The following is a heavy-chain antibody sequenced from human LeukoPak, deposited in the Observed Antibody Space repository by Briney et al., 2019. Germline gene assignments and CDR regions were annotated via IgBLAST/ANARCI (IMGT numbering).Heavy chain of an antibody. CDR1: GFSFSSFW. CDR3: ARGRVVGD. V-gene: IGHV3-7*01. J-gene: IGHJ4*02. Sequence: GGSLRLSCAASGFSFSSFWMSWVRQAPGKGLEWVANIQQDGSEKFYVDSVKGRFTISRDNAKNSLYPQMDRLKAEDTAMYYCARGRVVGDWGQGTLVTVSS. D-gene: IGHD1-26*01. CDR2: IQQDGSEK.